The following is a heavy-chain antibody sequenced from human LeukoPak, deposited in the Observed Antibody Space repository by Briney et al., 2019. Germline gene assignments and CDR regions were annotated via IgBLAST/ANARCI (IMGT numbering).Heavy chain of an antibody. CDR2: ISYDGSNK. CDR3: ARGPDRRDYYDSSGYYYYYYYMDV. D-gene: IGHD3-22*01. CDR1: GVSFSGYG. Sequence: GGSLRLSCAVSGVSFSGYGMHWVRQAPGKGLEWVAVISYDGSNKYYADSVKGRFTISRDNAKNSLYLQMNSLRAEDTAVYYCARGPDRRDYYDSSGYYYYYYYMDVWGKGTTVTVSS. V-gene: IGHV3-33*05. J-gene: IGHJ6*03.